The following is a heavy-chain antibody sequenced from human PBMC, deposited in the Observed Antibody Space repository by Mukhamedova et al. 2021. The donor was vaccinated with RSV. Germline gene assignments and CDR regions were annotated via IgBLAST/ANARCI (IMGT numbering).Heavy chain of an antibody. Sequence: GRIYTSGSTNYNPSLKSRVTISVDTSQNQFSLKLSSVTAADTAAYYCARATSITMIIFDYWGQGTLVTVSS. CDR2: IYTSGST. D-gene: IGHD3-22*01. J-gene: IGHJ4*02. V-gene: IGHV4-61*02. CDR3: ARATSITMIIFDY.